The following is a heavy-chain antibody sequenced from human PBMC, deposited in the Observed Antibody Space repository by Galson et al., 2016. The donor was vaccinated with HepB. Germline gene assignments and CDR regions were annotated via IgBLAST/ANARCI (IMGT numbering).Heavy chain of an antibody. V-gene: IGHV6-1*01. J-gene: IGHJ4*02. Sequence: CAISGDSVSSNSAAWNWIRQSPSRGLEWLGRTYYRSKWYNDYAASVKSRTTINPDTSKNRFSLQLRPVTPADTAVYYCALEGGRGYSYGSINYWGQGTLVTVSS. CDR3: ALEGGRGYSYGSINY. CDR1: GDSVSSNSAA. D-gene: IGHD5-18*01. CDR2: TYYRSKWYN.